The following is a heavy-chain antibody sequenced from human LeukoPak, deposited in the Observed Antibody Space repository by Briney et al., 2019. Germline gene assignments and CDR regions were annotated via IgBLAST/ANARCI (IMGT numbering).Heavy chain of an antibody. V-gene: IGHV1-18*01. D-gene: IGHD6-13*01. CDR2: ISAYNGNT. Sequence: ASVKVSCKASGYTFTSYGISWVRQAPGQGLEWMGWISAYNGNTNYAQKLQGRVTMTTDTSTSTAYMELRSLRSEDTAVYYCARARIAAAGTGGFYYYYMDVWGKGTTVTISS. CDR3: ARARIAAAGTGGFYYYYMDV. CDR1: GYTFTSYG. J-gene: IGHJ6*03.